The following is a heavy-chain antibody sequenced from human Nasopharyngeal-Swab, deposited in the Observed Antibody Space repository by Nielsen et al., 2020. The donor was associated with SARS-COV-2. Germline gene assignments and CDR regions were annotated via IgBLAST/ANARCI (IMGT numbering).Heavy chain of an antibody. CDR3: AKEGGSYLYYYYGMDV. V-gene: IGHV3-23*01. D-gene: IGHD1-26*01. Sequence: GGSLRLSCAATGSTFRRCSMSWVRQAPGKGLEWVSAISASGSSTYYADSVKGRFTISRDNSQNTLYLQMSGLRVEDTAVYYCAKEGGSYLYYYYGMDVWGQGTTVTVSS. CDR2: ISASGSST. CDR1: GSTFRRCS. J-gene: IGHJ6*02.